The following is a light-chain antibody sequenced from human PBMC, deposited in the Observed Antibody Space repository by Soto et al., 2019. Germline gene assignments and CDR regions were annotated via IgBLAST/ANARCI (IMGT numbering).Light chain of an antibody. J-gene: IGLJ7*01. CDR2: NND. CDR3: GTWDSRLSAGL. V-gene: IGLV1-51*01. Sequence: QSLLTQPPSVSAAPGQTVTISCSGSTSNIESNYVCWYQHLPGTAPKLLIYNNDKRPSGIPDRFSGSKSGTSATLGITGLQTGDEADYYCGTWDSRLSAGLFGGGTQLTVL. CDR1: TSNIESNY.